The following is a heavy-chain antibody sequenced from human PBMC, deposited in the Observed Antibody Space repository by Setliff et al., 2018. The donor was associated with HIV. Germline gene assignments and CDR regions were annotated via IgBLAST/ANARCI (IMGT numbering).Heavy chain of an antibody. Sequence: SETLSLTCTVSGGSISNSYWSWIRQPPGKGLEWIGCIDYSGTTNYNPSLETRVTISIDTSKKQFSLKLSSVTAADTAVYFCAREDNYYYGSIGYSFFDYWGQGTLVTVSS. D-gene: IGHD3-22*01. CDR3: AREDNYYYGSIGYSFFDY. V-gene: IGHV4-59*01. J-gene: IGHJ4*02. CDR1: GGSISNSY. CDR2: IDYSGTT.